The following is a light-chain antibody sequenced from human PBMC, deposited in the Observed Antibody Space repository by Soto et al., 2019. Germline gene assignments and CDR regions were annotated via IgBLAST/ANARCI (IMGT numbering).Light chain of an antibody. V-gene: IGKV1-9*01. CDR2: RAS. CDR3: QQHNRHPWT. CDR1: QGIRSY. Sequence: DVQLTQSPSFLSASVGDRVTITCRASQGIRSYLVWYQQRPGTAPKVLVSRASRLQTGVSSRISGSGSGTEFTLTITSLQPEDFATYYCQQHNRHPWTFGQGTKVDI. J-gene: IGKJ1*01.